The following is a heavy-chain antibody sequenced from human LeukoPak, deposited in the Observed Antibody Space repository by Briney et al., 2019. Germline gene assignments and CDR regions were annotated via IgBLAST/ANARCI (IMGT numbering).Heavy chain of an antibody. Sequence: GGSLRLSCAASGFTFSSYAMYWVRQAPGKGLEWVAFIRNDGSDKNHADSVKGRFTISRDNSKNTLYLQMNSLRAEDTAVYYCAKAPYYDILTGYYNAPYYYYMDVWGKGTTVTVSS. CDR1: GFTFSSYA. V-gene: IGHV3-30*02. CDR2: IRNDGSDK. J-gene: IGHJ6*03. D-gene: IGHD3-9*01. CDR3: AKAPYYDILTGYYNAPYYYYMDV.